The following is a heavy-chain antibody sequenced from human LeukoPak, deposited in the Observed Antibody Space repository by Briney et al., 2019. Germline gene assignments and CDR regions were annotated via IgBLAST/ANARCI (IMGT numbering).Heavy chain of an antibody. CDR1: GFTFSSYG. Sequence: SGGSLRLSCAASGFTFSSYGMHWVRQAPGKGLEWVAFIRYDGSNKYYADSVKGRFTISRDNSKNTLYLQMNSLRAEDTAVYYCAKDGTYSSSWFRYYFDYWGQGTLVTVSS. CDR2: IRYDGSNK. CDR3: AKDGTYSSSWFRYYFDY. D-gene: IGHD6-13*01. V-gene: IGHV3-30*02. J-gene: IGHJ4*02.